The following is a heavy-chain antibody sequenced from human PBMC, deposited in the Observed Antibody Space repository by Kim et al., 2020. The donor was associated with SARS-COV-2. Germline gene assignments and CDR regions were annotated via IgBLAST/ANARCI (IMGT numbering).Heavy chain of an antibody. D-gene: IGHD3-22*01. CDR2: ISSSSSYI. J-gene: IGHJ4*02. CDR3: ARVKGAYDSSGYYSYDY. Sequence: GGSLRLSCAASGFTFSSYSMNWVRQAPGKGLEWVSSISSSSSYIYYADSVKGRFTISRDNAKNSLYLQMNSLRAEDTAVYYCARVKGAYDSSGYYSYDYWGQGTLVTVSS. V-gene: IGHV3-21*01. CDR1: GFTFSSYS.